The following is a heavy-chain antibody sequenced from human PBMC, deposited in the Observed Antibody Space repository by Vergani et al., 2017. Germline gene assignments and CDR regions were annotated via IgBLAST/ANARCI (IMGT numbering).Heavy chain of an antibody. CDR3: AKDNVPGYYDSSGYCDY. V-gene: IGHV1-69*13. CDR2: IIPIFGTA. J-gene: IGHJ4*02. CDR1: GGTFSSYA. Sequence: QVQLVQSGAEVKKPGSSVKVSCKASGGTFSSYAISWVRQTPGQGLEWMGRIIPIFGTANYAQKFQGRVTITADESTSTAYMELSSLRSEDTAVYYCAKDNVPGYYDSSGYCDYWGQGTLVTVSS. D-gene: IGHD3-22*01.